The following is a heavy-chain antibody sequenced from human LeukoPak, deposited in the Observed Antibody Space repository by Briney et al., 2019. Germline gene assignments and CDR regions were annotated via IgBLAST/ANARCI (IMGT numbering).Heavy chain of an antibody. D-gene: IGHD3-3*01. Sequence: GGSLRLSCAASGFTFSSYWMSWVRQAPGKGLEWVANIKQDGSEKYYVDSVKGRFTISRDNAKNSLYLQMNSLRAEDTAVYYCARVGDFWSGYYYYYGMDVWGQGTTVTVSS. CDR3: ARVGDFWSGYYYYYGMDV. V-gene: IGHV3-7*04. CDR1: GFTFSSYW. CDR2: IKQDGSEK. J-gene: IGHJ6*02.